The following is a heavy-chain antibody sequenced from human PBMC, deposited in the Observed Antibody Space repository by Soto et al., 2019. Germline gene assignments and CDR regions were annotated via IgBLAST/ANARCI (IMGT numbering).Heavy chain of an antibody. V-gene: IGHV4-59*08. D-gene: IGHD3-22*01. CDR3: ARHSPYYYDSSGYYNDGAFDI. J-gene: IGHJ3*02. CDR1: GGSISSYY. Sequence: PSETLSLTCTVSGGSISSYYWSWIRQPPGKGLEWIGYIYYSGSTNYNPSLKSRVTISVDTSKNQFSLKLSSVTAADTAVYYCARHSPYYYDSSGYYNDGAFDIWGQGTMVTVSS. CDR2: IYYSGST.